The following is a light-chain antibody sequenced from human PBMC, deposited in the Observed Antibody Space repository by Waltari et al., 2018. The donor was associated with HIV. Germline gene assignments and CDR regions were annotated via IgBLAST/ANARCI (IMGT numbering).Light chain of an antibody. CDR3: CSYAGMYTWV. CDR1: SSDVGSYNY. V-gene: IGLV2-11*01. CDR2: DVS. Sequence: QSSLTQPRSVSGSPGQSVTISCSGTSSDVGSYNYVSWYQQHPGKAPKVMIYDVSKRPSGVPARMSGSKSGKAASLTISGLQAEDEADYYCCSYAGMYTWVFGGGTKLTVL. J-gene: IGLJ3*02.